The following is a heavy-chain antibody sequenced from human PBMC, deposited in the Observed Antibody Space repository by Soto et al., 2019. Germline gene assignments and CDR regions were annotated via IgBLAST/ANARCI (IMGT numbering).Heavy chain of an antibody. CDR3: ARAPKVSGSAQTRPDF. Sequence: SETLSLTCSLYSGSLGGYYWSWIRQPPGKGLEWIGEISPSGTTNYSPSLKSRVSISVDTSKNQFSLNLTSLTAADTAVYYCARAPKVSGSAQTRPDFWGQGSLVTVSS. D-gene: IGHD6-6*01. V-gene: IGHV4-34*01. J-gene: IGHJ4*02. CDR1: SGSLGGYY. CDR2: ISPSGTT.